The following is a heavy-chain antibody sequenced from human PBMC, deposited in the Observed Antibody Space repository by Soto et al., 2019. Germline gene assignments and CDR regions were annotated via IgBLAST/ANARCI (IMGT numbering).Heavy chain of an antibody. V-gene: IGHV3-23*01. D-gene: IGHD4-4*01. CDR1: GFTFSSYA. Sequence: EVQLLESGGGLVQPGGSLRLSCAASGFTFSSYAMSWVRQAPGSGLEWVSTNGASGVTTYYAGSVKGRFTISRDISKNMLYLQMDSLGAEDTAVYYCARDHDTDYSNYVGYYYYYGMDVWGQGTTVTVSS. CDR2: NGASGVTT. J-gene: IGHJ6*02. CDR3: ARDHDTDYSNYVGYYYYYGMDV.